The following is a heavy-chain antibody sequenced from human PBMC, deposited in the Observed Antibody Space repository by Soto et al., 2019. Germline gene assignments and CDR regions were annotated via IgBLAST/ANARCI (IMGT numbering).Heavy chain of an antibody. CDR3: ARDTGGSYDY. D-gene: IGHD3-16*01. J-gene: IGHJ4*02. CDR2: SRNKANSYNP. CDR1: GFSFSDYY. Sequence: EVKLVESGGGLVQPGGSLRLSCAASGFSFSDYYMDWVRQVPGKGLEWVGRSRNKANSYNPEYAPSVKDRFSISRANSKDSMSLQMNSLKTEDTAVYYCARDTGGSYDYWGQGALVTVSS. V-gene: IGHV3-72*01.